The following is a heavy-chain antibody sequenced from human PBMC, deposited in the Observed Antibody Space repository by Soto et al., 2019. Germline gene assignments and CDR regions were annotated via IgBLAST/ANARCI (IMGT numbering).Heavy chain of an antibody. D-gene: IGHD6-6*01. V-gene: IGHV3-11*05. CDR2: ISPGSRYP. CDR3: AKDDRAARLFRPYQV. CDR1: GFTFGDSY. Sequence: GGSLRLSCAGSGFTFGDSYMSLIRQAPGKGLEWLSYISPGSRYPAYADSVKGRFTISGDNSKNTLYLQMNSLRAEDTAVYYCAKDDRAARLFRPYQVWGQGTTVTVSS. J-gene: IGHJ6*02.